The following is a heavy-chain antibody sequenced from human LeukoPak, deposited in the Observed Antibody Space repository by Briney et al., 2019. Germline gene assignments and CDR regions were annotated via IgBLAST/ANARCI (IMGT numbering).Heavy chain of an antibody. D-gene: IGHD2-2*01. CDR2: INEDGSRK. CDR3: AGGYYAGY. J-gene: IGHJ4*02. Sequence: GGSLRLSCVGSGFTFSNYWINWVRQAPGKGLEWVGNINEDGSRKNYADSVKGRFTISRDNSKNSLYLQMDSLRAEDTALYYCAGGYYAGYWGLGTQVTVSS. CDR1: GFTFSNYW. V-gene: IGHV3-7*04.